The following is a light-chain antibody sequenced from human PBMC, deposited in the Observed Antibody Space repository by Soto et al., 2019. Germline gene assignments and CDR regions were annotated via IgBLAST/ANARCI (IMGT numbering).Light chain of an antibody. CDR1: SSDVGGYKF. CDR3: SSYAGSNMGV. J-gene: IGLJ1*01. CDR2: EVR. V-gene: IGLV2-8*01. Sequence: QSVLTQPPSASGSPGQSVTISCTGTSSDVGGYKFVSWYQQHPGKAPKLIIYEVRQRPSGVPDRFSASKSGDTASLTVSGLRAEDEADYFCSSYAGSNMGVFGSGTKVTVL.